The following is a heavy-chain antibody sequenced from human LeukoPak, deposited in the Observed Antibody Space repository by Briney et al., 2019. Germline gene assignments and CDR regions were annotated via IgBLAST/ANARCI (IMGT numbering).Heavy chain of an antibody. J-gene: IGHJ4*02. Sequence: GESLKISCKGSGYSFTSYWIGWVRQMPGKGLEWMGIICPGDSDTRYGPSFQDQVTISADKSISTAYLQWSSLKASDTAVYYCARYYDSSGYYLDYWGQGTLVTVSS. CDR2: ICPGDSDT. V-gene: IGHV5-51*01. CDR3: ARYYDSSGYYLDY. D-gene: IGHD3-22*01. CDR1: GYSFTSYW.